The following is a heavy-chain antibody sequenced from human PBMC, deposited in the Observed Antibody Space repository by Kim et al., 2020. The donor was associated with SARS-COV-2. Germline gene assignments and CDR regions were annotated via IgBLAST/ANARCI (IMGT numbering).Heavy chain of an antibody. CDR2: ISGGGAYK. CDR3: TKLSAGVDY. D-gene: IGHD6-13*01. V-gene: IGHV3-21*06. CDR1: GFTFSTYT. Sequence: GRSLRLSCAASGFTFSTYTMTWVRQAPGKGLEWVASISGGGAYKSYAESLRGRVSISRDNAESTLHLQIKSLRAEDTAVYYCTKLSAGVDYWGQGSLVTVSS. J-gene: IGHJ4*02.